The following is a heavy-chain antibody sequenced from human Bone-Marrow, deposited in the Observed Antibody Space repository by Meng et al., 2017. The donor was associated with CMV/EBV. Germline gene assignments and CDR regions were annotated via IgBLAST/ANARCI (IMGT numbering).Heavy chain of an antibody. CDR2: ISWNSGSI. CDR1: GFTFEDYA. Sequence: SLKISCAASGFTFEDYAMHWVRQVPGKGLEWVSGISWNSGSIGYADSVKGRFTISRDNAKNSLYLQMNSLRAEDTALYYCAKDIGYCSSTSCYTGIDWGQGTLVTVSS. CDR3: AKDIGYCSSTSCYTGID. J-gene: IGHJ4*02. D-gene: IGHD2-2*02. V-gene: IGHV3-9*01.